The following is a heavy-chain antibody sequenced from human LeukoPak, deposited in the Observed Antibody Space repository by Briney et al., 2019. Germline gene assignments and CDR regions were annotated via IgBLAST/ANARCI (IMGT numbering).Heavy chain of an antibody. CDR3: ARGGVTTFYWFDP. D-gene: IGHD4-17*01. Sequence: GRSLRLSCAASGFTFSSYAMHWVCQAPGKGLEWVAIISYDGSNKYYADSVKGRFTISRDNSKNTLYLQMNSLRAEDTAVYYCARGGVTTFYWFDPWGQGTLVTVSS. CDR2: ISYDGSNK. J-gene: IGHJ5*02. V-gene: IGHV3-30-3*01. CDR1: GFTFSSYA.